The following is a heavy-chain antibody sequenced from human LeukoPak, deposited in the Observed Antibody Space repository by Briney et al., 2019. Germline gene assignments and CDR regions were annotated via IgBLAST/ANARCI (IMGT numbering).Heavy chain of an antibody. CDR3: ARGLFGSGYSSRPFDY. Sequence: SVKVSCKASGGTFSSYAISWVRQAPGQGLEWMGRIIPILGIANYAQKFQGRVTITADKSTSTAYMELSSLRSEDTAVYYCARGLFGSGYSSRPFDYWGQGTLVTVSS. V-gene: IGHV1-69*04. D-gene: IGHD6-13*01. CDR1: GGTFSSYA. J-gene: IGHJ4*02. CDR2: IIPILGIA.